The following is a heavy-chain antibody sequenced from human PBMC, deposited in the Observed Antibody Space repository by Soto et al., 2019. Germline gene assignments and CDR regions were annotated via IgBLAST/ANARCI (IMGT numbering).Heavy chain of an antibody. CDR1: GGTISSSSYY. D-gene: IGHD2-2*01. CDR3: ARHDLGDYQHYKKRFDD. CDR2: IYYSGGT. J-gene: IGHJ4*02. Sequence: SQTLSFTCTPSGGTISSSSYYWGWLRQPPGKGLEWIGSIYYSGGTYYNPSLKSRVTISVDTSKNQRSLKLRSVTAAGTAVYDCARHDLGDYQHYKKRFDDCGEGALVTV. V-gene: IGHV4-39*01.